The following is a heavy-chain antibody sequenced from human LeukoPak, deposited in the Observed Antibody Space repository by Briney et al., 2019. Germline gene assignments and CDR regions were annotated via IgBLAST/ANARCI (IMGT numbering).Heavy chain of an antibody. J-gene: IGHJ4*02. CDR3: ARDTDYGGNSPFDY. CDR1: GGSISSYY. Sequence: SETLSLTCTVSGGSISSYYWSWIRQPPGKGLEWIGYIYYSGSTNYNPSLKSRVTISVDTSKNQFSLKVRSVTAADTAVYYCARDTDYGGNSPFDYWGQGSLVTVSS. D-gene: IGHD4-23*01. CDR2: IYYSGST. V-gene: IGHV4-59*12.